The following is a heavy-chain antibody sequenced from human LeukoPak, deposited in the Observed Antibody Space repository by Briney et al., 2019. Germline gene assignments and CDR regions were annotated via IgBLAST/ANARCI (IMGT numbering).Heavy chain of an antibody. CDR3: ARQIYRNYASSWFDP. Sequence: SETLSLTCTVSGDSMNNTNYYWAWIRQPPGKGLEWIGSIYYFGSAYYKPSLWGRVTLPVDTSKNQFSLRLSSVTATDTAVYYCARQIYRNYASSWFDPWGQGTLVTVSS. D-gene: IGHD4-11*01. J-gene: IGHJ5*02. CDR2: IYYFGSA. V-gene: IGHV4-39*01. CDR1: GDSMNNTNYY.